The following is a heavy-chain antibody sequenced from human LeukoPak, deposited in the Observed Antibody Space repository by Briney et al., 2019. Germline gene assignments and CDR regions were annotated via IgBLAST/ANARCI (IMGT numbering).Heavy chain of an antibody. CDR3: AGDSTGTTEAFGD. V-gene: IGHV1-8*01. J-gene: IGHJ4*02. CDR1: GYTFTSYD. D-gene: IGHD1-1*01. Sequence: GASVKVSCKASGYTFTSYDINWVRQATGQGLEWMGWMNPNSGNTGYAQKFQGRVTMTRNTSISTAYMELSSLRSEDTAVYYCAGDSTGTTEAFGDWGQGTLVTVSS. CDR2: MNPNSGNT.